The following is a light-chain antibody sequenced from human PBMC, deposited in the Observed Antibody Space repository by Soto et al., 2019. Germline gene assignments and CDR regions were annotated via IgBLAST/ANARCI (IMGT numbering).Light chain of an antibody. J-gene: IGKJ5*01. V-gene: IGKV1-39*01. CDR2: GAS. Sequence: MPRTQSPSTLSASVGDRVTITSRASQTISRWLAWYQQKPGKAPKLLIYGASTLQSGVPSRFSGSGSGTDYTLTISSLQPEDFATYYCQQSYRTPTVGQGTRLEI. CDR3: QQSYRTPT. CDR1: QTISRW.